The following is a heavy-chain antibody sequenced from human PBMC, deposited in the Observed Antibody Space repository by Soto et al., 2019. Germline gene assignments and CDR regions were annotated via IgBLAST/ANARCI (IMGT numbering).Heavy chain of an antibody. CDR1: GYTLTELS. CDR2: FDPEDGET. D-gene: IGHD6-19*01. Sequence: ASVKVSCKVSGYTLTELSMHWVRQAPGKGLEWMGGFDPEDGETIYALKFQGRVTMTEDTSTDTAYMELSSLRSEDTAVYYCATGGFSGWYFDYWGQGTLVTVSS. J-gene: IGHJ4*02. V-gene: IGHV1-24*01. CDR3: ATGGFSGWYFDY.